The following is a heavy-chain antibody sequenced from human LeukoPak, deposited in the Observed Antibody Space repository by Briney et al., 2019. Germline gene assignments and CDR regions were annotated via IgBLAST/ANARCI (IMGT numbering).Heavy chain of an antibody. CDR1: GYTFTGYY. CDR2: INPNSGGT. J-gene: IGHJ4*02. D-gene: IGHD2-15*01. Sequence: GASVKVSSKASGYTFTGYYMPWVRQAPGQGLEWMGWINPNSGGTNYAQKFQGRVTMTRDTSISTAYMELSRLRSDDTAVYYCARGGLEGVAAAEAWGQGTLVTVSS. CDR3: ARGGLEGVAAAEA. V-gene: IGHV1-2*02.